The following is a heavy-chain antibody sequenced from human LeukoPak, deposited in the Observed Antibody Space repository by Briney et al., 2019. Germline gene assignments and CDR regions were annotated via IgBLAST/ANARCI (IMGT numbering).Heavy chain of an antibody. V-gene: IGHV3-7*04. D-gene: IGHD6-19*01. CDR3: VGGYGWLPDY. J-gene: IGHJ4*02. Sequence: PGGSLRLSCVASGFTLSELWMNWVRQAAGKGLEWVANIKQDGSEKNYVDSVKGRFTISRDNAKNSVYLQMNSLRVEDTAVYYCVGGYGWLPDYWGQGTLVTVSS. CDR2: IKQDGSEK. CDR1: GFTLSELW.